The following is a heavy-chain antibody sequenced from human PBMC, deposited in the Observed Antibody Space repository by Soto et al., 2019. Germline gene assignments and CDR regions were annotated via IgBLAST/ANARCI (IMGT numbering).Heavy chain of an antibody. CDR1: GGSFSGYY. CDR3: ARDSTVVTPGGFDY. D-gene: IGHD4-17*01. CDR2: INHSGST. V-gene: IGHV4-34*01. Sequence: SETLSLTCAVYGGSFSGYYWSWIRQPPGKGLEWIGEINHSGSTNYNPSLKSRVTISVDTSKNQFSLKLSSVTAADTAVYYCARDSTVVTPGGFDYWCQGTLVTVSS. J-gene: IGHJ4*02.